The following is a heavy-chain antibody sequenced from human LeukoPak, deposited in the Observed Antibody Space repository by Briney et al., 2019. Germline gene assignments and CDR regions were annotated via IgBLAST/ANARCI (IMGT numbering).Heavy chain of an antibody. Sequence: PGGSLRLSCAASGFTVISNYMTWVRQAPGKGLEWVSVIYSGGSTYYADSVQGRFTISRDNSKNTLYLQMNSLRAEDTAVYYCARVLYYYDSRGYRQFDYWGQGTLVTVSS. CDR3: ARVLYYYDSRGYRQFDY. J-gene: IGHJ4*02. CDR2: IYSGGST. D-gene: IGHD3-22*01. V-gene: IGHV3-53*01. CDR1: GFTVISNY.